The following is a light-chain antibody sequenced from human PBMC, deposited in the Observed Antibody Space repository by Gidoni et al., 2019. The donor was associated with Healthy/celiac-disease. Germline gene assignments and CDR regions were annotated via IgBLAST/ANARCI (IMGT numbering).Light chain of an antibody. J-gene: IGLJ1*01. V-gene: IGLV3-9*01. CDR3: QVWDSSLYV. CDR1: NIGSKN. CDR2: RDS. Sequence: SYELTQPLSVSVALGQTDRITCGGNNIGSKNVHWYQQKPGQAPVLVIYRDSNRPSGIPERFSGSNSGNTATLTISRAQAGDEADYYCQVWDSSLYVFGTGTKVTVL.